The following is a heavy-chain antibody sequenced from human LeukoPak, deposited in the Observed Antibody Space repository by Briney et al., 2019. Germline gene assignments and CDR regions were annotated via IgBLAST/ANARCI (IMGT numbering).Heavy chain of an antibody. Sequence: SETLSLTCTVSGGSISSYYWSWIRQPPGKGLEWIGYIYYSGSTNYNPSLKSRVTISVDTSKNQFSLKLSSVTAADTAVYYCARQTYYYGSGSSDSDYWGQGTLVTVSS. D-gene: IGHD3-10*01. V-gene: IGHV4-59*01. CDR1: GGSISSYY. CDR3: ARQTYYYGSGSSDSDY. J-gene: IGHJ4*02. CDR2: IYYSGST.